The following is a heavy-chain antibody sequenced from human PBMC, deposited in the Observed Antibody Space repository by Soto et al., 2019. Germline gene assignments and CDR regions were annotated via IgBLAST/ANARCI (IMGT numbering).Heavy chain of an antibody. CDR3: ARGYSSSPNWFDP. J-gene: IGHJ5*02. Sequence: PGGSLRLSCAASGFTFSSYWMSWVRQAPGKGLEWVANIKKDGSEKYYVDSVKGRFTISKDNAKNSLYLQMNSLRAEDTAVYYCARGYSSSPNWFDPWGQGTLVTVSS. V-gene: IGHV3-7*03. D-gene: IGHD6-6*01. CDR2: IKKDGSEK. CDR1: GFTFSSYW.